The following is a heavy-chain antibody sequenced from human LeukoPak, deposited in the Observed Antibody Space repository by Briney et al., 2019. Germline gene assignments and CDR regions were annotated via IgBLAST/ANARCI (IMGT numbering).Heavy chain of an antibody. CDR1: GFTFRSYG. J-gene: IGHJ4*02. V-gene: IGHV3-30*02. D-gene: IGHD5-18*01. Sequence: GGSPRLSCAASGFTFRSYGTHWVPQAPGKGLERVAFIRYDGSNKYYADSVKGRFTISRDNSKNTLYLQRNSLRAEDTAVYYCARDTAEFSIDYWGQGTLVAVSS. CDR3: ARDTAEFSIDY. CDR2: IRYDGSNK.